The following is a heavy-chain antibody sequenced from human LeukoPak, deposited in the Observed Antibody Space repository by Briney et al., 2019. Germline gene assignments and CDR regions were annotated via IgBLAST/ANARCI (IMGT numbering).Heavy chain of an antibody. CDR1: GFTFDDYA. V-gene: IGHV3-9*01. J-gene: IGHJ4*02. CDR3: AKAVSSAAAGYVDY. D-gene: IGHD6-13*01. CDR2: ISWNSASI. Sequence: GGSLRLSCAASGFTFDDYAMNWVRQAPGKGLEWASGISWNSASIGYADSVRGRFTISRDNAKNSLYLQMNSLRDEDTALYYCAKAVSSAAAGYVDYWGQGTLVTVSS.